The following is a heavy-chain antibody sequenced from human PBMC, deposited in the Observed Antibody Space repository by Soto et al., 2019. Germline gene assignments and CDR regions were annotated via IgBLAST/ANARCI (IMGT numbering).Heavy chain of an antibody. D-gene: IGHD3-9*01. Sequence: GESLKISCKGSGYSFTSYWIGWVRQMPGKDLEWMGIIYPGDSDTRYSPSFQGQVTISADKSISTAYLQWSSLKASDTAMYYCARAGYYDILTGPSYYGMDVWGQGNTVTVS. CDR3: ARAGYYDILTGPSYYGMDV. J-gene: IGHJ6*02. V-gene: IGHV5-51*01. CDR1: GYSFTSYW. CDR2: IYPGDSDT.